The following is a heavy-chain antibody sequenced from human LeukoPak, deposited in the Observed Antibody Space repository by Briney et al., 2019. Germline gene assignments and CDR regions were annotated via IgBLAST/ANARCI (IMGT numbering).Heavy chain of an antibody. Sequence: PSETLSLTCTASGGSICSTNYYWGWIRQPPGKGLEWIGSIFYSGNTYHNPSLKSRVTISVDTSKNQFALRLSSMTAPETAVYYCARSYTSGWPTSYYFDYWGQGTLVTVSS. CDR3: ARSYTSGWPTSYYFDY. V-gene: IGHV4-39*01. CDR1: GGSICSTNYY. D-gene: IGHD6-19*01. J-gene: IGHJ4*02. CDR2: IFYSGNT.